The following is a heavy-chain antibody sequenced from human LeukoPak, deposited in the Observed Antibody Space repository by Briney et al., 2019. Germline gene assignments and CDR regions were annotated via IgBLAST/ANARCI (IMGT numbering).Heavy chain of an antibody. V-gene: IGHV1-69*13. CDR1: GGTFSSYA. CDR2: IIPIFGTA. Sequence: VASVTVSCKASGGTFSSYAISWVRQAPGQGLEWMGGIIPIFGTANYAQKFQGRVTITADESTSTAYMELSSLRSEDTAVYYCAAYYGSGSGFDYWGQGTLVTVSS. CDR3: AAYYGSGSGFDY. D-gene: IGHD3-10*01. J-gene: IGHJ4*02.